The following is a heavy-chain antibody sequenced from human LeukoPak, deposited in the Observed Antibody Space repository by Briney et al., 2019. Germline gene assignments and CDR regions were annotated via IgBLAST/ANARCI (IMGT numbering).Heavy chain of an antibody. Sequence: GGSLRLSCAVSGFSFSSYWMSWVRQAPGKGLEWVANINQDGSEKYYVDSVKGRFSISRDNAKNSLYLQMNSLRAEDTAVYYCARDLLGWELHYFDYWGQGTLVTVSS. V-gene: IGHV3-7*01. J-gene: IGHJ4*02. CDR3: ARDLLGWELHYFDY. D-gene: IGHD1-26*01. CDR2: INQDGSEK. CDR1: GFSFSSYW.